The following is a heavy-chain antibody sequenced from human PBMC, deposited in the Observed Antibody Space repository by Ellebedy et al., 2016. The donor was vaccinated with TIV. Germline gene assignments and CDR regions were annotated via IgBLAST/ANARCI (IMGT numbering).Heavy chain of an antibody. V-gene: IGHV3-74*01. Sequence: GGSLRLSXAASGFTFSSYWMHWVRQAPGKGLVWVSRINSDGSSTSYADSVKGRFTISRDNAKNTLYLQMNSLRAEDTAVYYCAKPAIAVAGTSPYFFDYWGQGTLVTVSS. D-gene: IGHD6-19*01. CDR1: GFTFSSYW. CDR2: INSDGSST. CDR3: AKPAIAVAGTSPYFFDY. J-gene: IGHJ4*02.